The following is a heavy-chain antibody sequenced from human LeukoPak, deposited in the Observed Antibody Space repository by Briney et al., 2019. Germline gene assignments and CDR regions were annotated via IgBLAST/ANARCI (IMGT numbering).Heavy chain of an antibody. J-gene: IGHJ3*02. CDR1: GFTFSSSW. D-gene: IGHD3-10*01. Sequence: GGSLRLSCAASGFTFSSSWMSWVRQAPGKGLEWVANIKPDGSEKYYVDSVKGRFTISRDNAKNSLYLQMNSLRADDTAVYYCAKERGTSGECAFDIWGQGTMVTVSS. CDR3: AKERGTSGECAFDI. V-gene: IGHV3-7*03. CDR2: IKPDGSEK.